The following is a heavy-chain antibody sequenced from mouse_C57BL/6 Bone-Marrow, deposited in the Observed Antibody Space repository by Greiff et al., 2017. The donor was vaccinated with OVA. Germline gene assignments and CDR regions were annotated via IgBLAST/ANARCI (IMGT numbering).Heavy chain of an antibody. Sequence: EVQGVESGPGLAKPSQTLSLTCSVTGYSITSDYWNWIRKFPGNKLEYMGYISYSGSTYYNPSLKSRISITRDTSKKQYYLQLNSVTTEDTATYYCARGGIMGLYDGYLDYWGQGTTLTVSS. V-gene: IGHV3-8*01. D-gene: IGHD2-3*01. CDR1: GYSITSDY. CDR3: ARGGIMGLYDGYLDY. J-gene: IGHJ2*01. CDR2: ISYSGST.